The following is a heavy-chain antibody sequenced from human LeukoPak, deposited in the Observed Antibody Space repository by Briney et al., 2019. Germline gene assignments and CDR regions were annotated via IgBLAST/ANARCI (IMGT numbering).Heavy chain of an antibody. D-gene: IGHD4-23*01. Sequence: SETLSLTCTVSGGSISSGNYYWNWIRQPAGKGLEWIGRIWADGAPTYRPSLKSRVTISVDTSKNQFSLKLSSVTAADTAVYYCARDIVHGGNADYFDYWGQGTLVTVSS. V-gene: IGHV4-61*02. CDR1: GGSISSGNYY. CDR3: ARDIVHGGNADYFDY. J-gene: IGHJ4*02. CDR2: IWADGAP.